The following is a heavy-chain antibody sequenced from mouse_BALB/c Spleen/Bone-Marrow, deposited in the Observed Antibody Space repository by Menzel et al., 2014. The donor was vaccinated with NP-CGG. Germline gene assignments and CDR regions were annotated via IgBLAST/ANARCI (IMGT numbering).Heavy chain of an antibody. CDR2: IWSGGST. CDR1: GFSLTSYG. D-gene: IGHD1-1*01. V-gene: IGHV2-2*02. Sequence: QVQLKESGPGLVQPSQSLSITCTVSGFSLTSYGVHWVRQSPEKGLEWLGVIWSGGSTDYNAAFISRLSISKDNSKSQVFFKMNSLQANDTAIYYCARNYYGSSYWYFDVWGAGTTVTVSS. J-gene: IGHJ1*01. CDR3: ARNYYGSSYWYFDV.